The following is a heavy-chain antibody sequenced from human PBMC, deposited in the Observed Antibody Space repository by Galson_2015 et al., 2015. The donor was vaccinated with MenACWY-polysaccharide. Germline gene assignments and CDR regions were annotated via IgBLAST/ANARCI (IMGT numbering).Heavy chain of an antibody. CDR1: GFPFSSYC. V-gene: IGHV3-74*01. CDR2: ICSDENSI. J-gene: IGHJ6*02. Sequence: LRLSCAASGFPFSSYCIHWVRQAPRKGLVWVSRICSDENSITYAGSVKGRFSISRENAENTVYLQMNSLTAEDTALYYCVRGSSGWRGMDVWGQGTTVTVSS. D-gene: IGHD6-19*01. CDR3: VRGSSGWRGMDV.